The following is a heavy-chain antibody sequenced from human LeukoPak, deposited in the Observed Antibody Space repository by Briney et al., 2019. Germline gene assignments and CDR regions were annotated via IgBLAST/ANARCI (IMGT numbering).Heavy chain of an antibody. J-gene: IGHJ4*02. V-gene: IGHV3-23*01. Sequence: GGSLRLSCAASGFTLRTLAMNWVRQAPGKGLEWVSTISDNGRSTHYADSVKGRFTISRDNSKNTLYLQMNSLRAEDTAVYYCAKDPVFKYYYDSSGYPDYWGQGTLVTVSS. CDR2: ISDNGRST. CDR3: AKDPVFKYYYDSSGYPDY. D-gene: IGHD3-22*01. CDR1: GFTLRTLA.